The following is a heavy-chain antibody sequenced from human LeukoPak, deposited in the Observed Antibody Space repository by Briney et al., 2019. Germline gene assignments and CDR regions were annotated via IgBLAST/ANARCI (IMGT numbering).Heavy chain of an antibody. CDR1: GGTFSSYA. Sequence: GSSVKVSCKASGGTFSSYAISWVRQAPGQGLEWMGIINPSGGSTSYAQKFQGRVTMTRDTSTSTVYMELSSLRSEDTAVYYCASLGVRGVIPFDYWGQGTLVTVSS. J-gene: IGHJ4*02. CDR2: INPSGGST. CDR3: ASLGVRGVIPFDY. V-gene: IGHV1-46*01. D-gene: IGHD3-10*01.